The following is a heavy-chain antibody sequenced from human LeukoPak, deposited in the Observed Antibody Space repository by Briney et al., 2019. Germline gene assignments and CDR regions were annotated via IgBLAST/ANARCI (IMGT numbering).Heavy chain of an antibody. CDR1: GFSLSSYS. V-gene: IGHV3-21*04. J-gene: IGHJ4*02. D-gene: IGHD6-13*01. CDR3: ANAAAGTDFDY. Sequence: PGGSLRLSCAASGFSLSSYSMNWVRQAPRKGLEWVSSIIVNSVYYADSVKGRFTISRDNAKNSLYLQMNSLRAEDTAVYYCANAAAGTDFDYWGQGTLVTVSS. CDR2: IIVNSV.